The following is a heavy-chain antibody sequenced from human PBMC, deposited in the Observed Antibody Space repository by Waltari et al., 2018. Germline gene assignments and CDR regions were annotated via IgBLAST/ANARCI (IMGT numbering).Heavy chain of an antibody. Sequence: QVQLQESGPGLVKPSETLSLTCAVSGYSISIAYYWGWIRQLPGKRLGWIGSNEHSGSTDYNPELKRRVTVSVDTAKNQFSLKLSTVTAADTAVYYCARASPDYYGAGSHSNWFDPWGQGTLVTVSS. CDR2: NEHSGST. J-gene: IGHJ5*02. CDR3: ARASPDYYGAGSHSNWFDP. CDR1: GYSISIAYY. V-gene: IGHV4-38-2*01. D-gene: IGHD3-10*01.